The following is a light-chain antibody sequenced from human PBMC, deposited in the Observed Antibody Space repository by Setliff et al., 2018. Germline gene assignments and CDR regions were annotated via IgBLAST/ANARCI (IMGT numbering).Light chain of an antibody. CDR2: DVS. CDR3: SSYTSSWV. Sequence: QSVLAQPASVSGSPGQSIAVSCTGSGSDVGAYKFVSWYQQRPGKAPRLMIYDVSNRPSGVSDRFSGSKSGNTASLAISGLQAEDEADYYCSSYTSSWVFGGGTKGTVL. V-gene: IGLV2-14*01. J-gene: IGLJ3*02. CDR1: GSDVGAYKF.